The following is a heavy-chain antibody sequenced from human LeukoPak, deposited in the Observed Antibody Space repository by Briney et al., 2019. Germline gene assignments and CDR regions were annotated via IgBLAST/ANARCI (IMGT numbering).Heavy chain of an antibody. CDR2: IYYSGST. Sequence: SETLSLTCTVSGGSISSGGYYWSWIRQHPGKGLEWIGYIYYSGSTYYNPSLKSRVTISVDTSKNQFSLKLSPVTAADTAVYYCARTDYGGNEGWGQGTLVTVSS. D-gene: IGHD4-23*01. CDR3: ARTDYGGNEG. J-gene: IGHJ4*02. V-gene: IGHV4-31*03. CDR1: GGSISSGGYY.